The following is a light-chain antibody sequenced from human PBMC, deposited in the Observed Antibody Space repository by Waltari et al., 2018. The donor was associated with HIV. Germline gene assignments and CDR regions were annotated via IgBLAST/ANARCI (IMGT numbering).Light chain of an antibody. V-gene: IGLV2-23*02. Sequence: QSALTQPASVSGSPGQSITISCTGTNSDVGTYTLVSWYQQHPGKAPKLMIYEVNKRPSGISDRFSGSKSDNTASLTISGLQAEDEADYYCCSYASSTTYVFGTGTKITVL. CDR2: EVN. CDR3: CSYASSTTYV. J-gene: IGLJ1*01. CDR1: NSDVGTYTL.